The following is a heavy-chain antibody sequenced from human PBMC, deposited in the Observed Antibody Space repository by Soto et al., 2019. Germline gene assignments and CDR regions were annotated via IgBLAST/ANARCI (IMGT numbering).Heavy chain of an antibody. CDR1: GFTFSSYA. J-gene: IGHJ4*02. V-gene: IGHV3-23*01. CDR2: ISGSGGST. Sequence: XGSLRLSCAAAGFTFSSYAMSWVRQAPGKGLDWVSVISGSGGSTYYADSVKGRFTISRDNSKNTLYLQMNSLRAEGTAVYYCAKCSPRYSSGLKAYYFDYWGQGTLVTVSS. D-gene: IGHD6-19*01. CDR3: AKCSPRYSSGLKAYYFDY.